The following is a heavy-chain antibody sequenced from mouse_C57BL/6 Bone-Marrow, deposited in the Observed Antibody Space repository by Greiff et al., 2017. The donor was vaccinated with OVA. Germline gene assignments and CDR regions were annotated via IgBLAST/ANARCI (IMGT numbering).Heavy chain of an antibody. D-gene: IGHD2-12*01. CDR2: SRNKANDYTT. J-gene: IGHJ4*01. V-gene: IGHV7-1*01. CDR1: GFTFSDFY. Sequence: EVKLMESGGGLVQSGRSLRLSCATSGFTFSDFYMEWVRQAPGKGLEWIAASRNKANDYTTEYSASVKGRFIVSRDTSQSILYLQMNALRAEDTDNYYCARDDSYYPFYYAMDYWGQGTSVTVSS. CDR3: ARDDSYYPFYYAMDY.